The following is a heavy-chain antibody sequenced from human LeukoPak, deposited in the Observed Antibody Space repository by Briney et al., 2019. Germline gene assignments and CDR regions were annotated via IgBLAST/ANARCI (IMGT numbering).Heavy chain of an antibody. CDR3: ARDLDSSGWTTGFDI. J-gene: IGHJ3*02. CDR2: INPSGGST. D-gene: IGHD6-19*01. V-gene: IGHV1-46*01. Sequence: ASVKVSCKASGYTFTNCYTHWVRQAPGQGLEWMGIINPSGGSTSYAQKFQGRVTMTRDTSTSTVYMELSSLRSEDTAVYYCARDLDSSGWTTGFDIWGQGTMVTVSS. CDR1: GYTFTNCY.